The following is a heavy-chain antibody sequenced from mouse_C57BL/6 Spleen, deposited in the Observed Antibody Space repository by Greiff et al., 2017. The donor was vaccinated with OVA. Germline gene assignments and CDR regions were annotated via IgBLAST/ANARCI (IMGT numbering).Heavy chain of an antibody. J-gene: IGHJ4*01. CDR3: ARSGGKRAMDY. D-gene: IGHD2-1*01. Sequence: VKLVESGPELVKPGASVKISCKASGYSFTSYYIHWVKQRPGQGLEWIGWIYPGSGNTKYNEKFKGKATLTADTSSSTAYMQLSSLTSEDSAVYYCARSGGKRAMDYWGQGTSVTVSS. V-gene: IGHV1-66*01. CDR1: GYSFTSYY. CDR2: IYPGSGNT.